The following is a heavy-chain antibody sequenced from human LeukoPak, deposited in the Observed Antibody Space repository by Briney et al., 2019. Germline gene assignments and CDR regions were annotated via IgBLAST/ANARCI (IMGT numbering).Heavy chain of an antibody. CDR1: GGSISSSSYY. D-gene: IGHD6-19*01. V-gene: IGHV4-39*07. J-gene: IGHJ4*02. CDR2: IYYSGST. CDR3: AREVGVAGYYFDY. Sequence: PSETLSLTCTVSGGSISSSSYYWGWIRQPPGKGLEWIGSIYYSGSTYYNPSLKSRVTISVDTSKNQFSLKLSSVTVADTAVYYCAREVGVAGYYFDYWGQGTLVTVSS.